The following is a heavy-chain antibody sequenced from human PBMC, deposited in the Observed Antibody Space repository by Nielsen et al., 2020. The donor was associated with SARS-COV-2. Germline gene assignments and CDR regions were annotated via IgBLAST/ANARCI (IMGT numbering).Heavy chain of an antibody. Sequence: ASVTVSCKASGYTFTNYVMNWVRQAPGQGLEWMGRINTNTGNPTHAQGFTGRFVFSVDTSVSTAYLQISSLKAEDTAVYYCARARLITMVRGFAYWGQGSLVTVSS. CDR3: ARARLITMVRGFAY. J-gene: IGHJ4*02. D-gene: IGHD3-10*01. V-gene: IGHV7-4-1*02. CDR1: GYTFTNYV. CDR2: INTNTGNP.